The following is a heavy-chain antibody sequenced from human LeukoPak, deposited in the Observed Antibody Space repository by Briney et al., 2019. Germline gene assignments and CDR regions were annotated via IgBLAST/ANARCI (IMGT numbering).Heavy chain of an antibody. J-gene: IGHJ4*02. D-gene: IGHD6-13*01. CDR1: GFTFSSYA. CDR2: ISYDGSNK. Sequence: GGSLRLSCAASGFTFSSYAMHWVRQAPGKGLEWVAVISYDGSNKYYADSVKGRFTISRDNSKNTLYLQMNSLRAEDTAVYCCARGELIAAAGTFVYWGQGTLVTVSS. CDR3: ARGELIAAAGTFVY. V-gene: IGHV3-30-3*01.